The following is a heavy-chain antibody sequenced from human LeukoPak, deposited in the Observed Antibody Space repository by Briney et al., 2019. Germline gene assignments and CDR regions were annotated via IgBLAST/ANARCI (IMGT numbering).Heavy chain of an antibody. CDR3: ARGESYSSGWYVGYYFDY. Sequence: SETLSLTCAVYGGSFSGYYWSWIRKPPGKGLEWIGEINHSGSTNYNPSLKSRVTISVDTSKNQFSLKLSSVTAADTAVYYCARGESYSSGWYVGYYFDYWGQGTLVTVSS. CDR2: INHSGST. V-gene: IGHV4-34*01. D-gene: IGHD6-19*01. CDR1: GGSFSGYY. J-gene: IGHJ4*02.